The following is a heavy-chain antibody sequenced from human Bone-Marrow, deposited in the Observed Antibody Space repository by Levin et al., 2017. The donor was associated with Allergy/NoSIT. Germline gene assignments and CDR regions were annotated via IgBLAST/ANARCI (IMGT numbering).Heavy chain of an antibody. Sequence: PAASVKVSCAASGFTLSNSAMSWIRQVPGKGLEWVSVIRDHDDTTYYADSVKGRFTISRDNSKNTVFLQMNSLRAEDTAVYYCAKVVRGVNDALDIWGQGTMVTVSS. CDR2: IRDHDDTT. V-gene: IGHV3-23*01. D-gene: IGHD3-10*01. CDR1: GFTLSNSA. J-gene: IGHJ3*02. CDR3: AKVVRGVNDALDI.